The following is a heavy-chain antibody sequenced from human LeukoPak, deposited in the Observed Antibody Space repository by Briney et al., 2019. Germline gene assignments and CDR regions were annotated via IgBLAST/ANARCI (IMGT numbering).Heavy chain of an antibody. D-gene: IGHD2-8*02. J-gene: IGHJ2*01. Sequence: ASVKASCKASGYSFTGYYIHWVRQAPGQGLEWMGWISPNSGGTNYAQNFQGRVTMTRDTSITTAYMDLGRLTLDDTATYYCARAGPPLVVLWYFDLWGRGTLLTVSS. CDR3: ARAGPPLVVLWYFDL. CDR2: ISPNSGGT. V-gene: IGHV1-2*02. CDR1: GYSFTGYY.